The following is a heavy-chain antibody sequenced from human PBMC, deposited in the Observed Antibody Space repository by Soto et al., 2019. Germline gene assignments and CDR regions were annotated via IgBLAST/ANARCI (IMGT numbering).Heavy chain of an antibody. D-gene: IGHD1-26*01. Sequence: SETLSLTCTVSGASLNNYYWSWARQPAGNGLEWVGRIYTSGSTNYNPSLESRVTMSVDTSKNQFSLKLSSVTAADTAVYYCARGSLAPDYWGQGTLVTVSS. CDR1: GASLNNYY. V-gene: IGHV4-4*07. CDR2: IYTSGST. J-gene: IGHJ4*02. CDR3: ARGSLAPDY.